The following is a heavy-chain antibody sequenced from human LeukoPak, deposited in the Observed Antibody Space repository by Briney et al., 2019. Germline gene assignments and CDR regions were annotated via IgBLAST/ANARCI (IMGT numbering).Heavy chain of an antibody. V-gene: IGHV3-30*02. D-gene: IGHD6-6*01. CDR1: GFTFSSYG. CDR2: IRYDGSNK. Sequence: GGSPRLSCAASGFTFSSYGMHWVRQAPGKGLEWVAFIRYDGSNKYYADSVKGRFTISRDNSKNTLYLQMNSLRAEDTAVYYCAKGPGQLLVYYFDYWGQGTLVTVSS. CDR3: AKGPGQLLVYYFDY. J-gene: IGHJ4*02.